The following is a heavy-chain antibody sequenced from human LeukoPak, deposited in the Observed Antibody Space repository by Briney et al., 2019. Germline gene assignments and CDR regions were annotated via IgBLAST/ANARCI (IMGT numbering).Heavy chain of an antibody. D-gene: IGHD2-15*01. J-gene: IGHJ4*02. CDR1: GFSISGDW. Sequence: PVGSLRVSCAVSGFSISGDWMHWVRQVPGGGVVWVSRIYGDGGTTSYADSVKGRFTISRDNAKNTLYLQMNSLRAEDTAVYYCESRWSFDYWGQGTLVTVSS. V-gene: IGHV3-74*01. CDR2: IYGDGGTT. CDR3: ESRWSFDY.